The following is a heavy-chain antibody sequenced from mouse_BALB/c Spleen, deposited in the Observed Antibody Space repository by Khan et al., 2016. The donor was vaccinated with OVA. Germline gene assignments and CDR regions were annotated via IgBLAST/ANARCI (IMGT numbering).Heavy chain of an antibody. J-gene: IGHJ4*01. V-gene: IGHV5-6*01. Sequence: EVELVESGGDLVKPGGSLNLSCQASGSTFRSYGMYWVTQPPAKSLKWVEGLRSGGGNPTYPAGFKGRFTFSWDNAKNTLYLQMSSLKSEDTAMYYCARQPGYYEGSAMDYWGQGTSVTVSS. CDR3: ARQPGYYEGSAMDY. CDR1: GSTFRSYG. CDR2: LRSGGGNP. D-gene: IGHD2-3*01.